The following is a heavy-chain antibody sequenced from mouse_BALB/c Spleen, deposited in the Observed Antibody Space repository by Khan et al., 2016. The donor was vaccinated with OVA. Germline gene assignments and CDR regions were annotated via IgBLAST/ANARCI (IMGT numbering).Heavy chain of an antibody. CDR2: INPSNGYT. D-gene: IGHD2-14*01. J-gene: IGHJ3*01. Sequence: QVQLKESGAELARPGASVKMSCTASGYTFTSYTIHWIKKRPGQGLEWIGYINPSNGYTNYNQKFKDKATLTTDKSSTTAYLQLSSLTSDDSAVYNCVRDGAYHRNDGWFAYWGQGTLVTVSA. CDR3: VRDGAYHRNDGWFAY. CDR1: GYTFTSYT. V-gene: IGHV1-4*01.